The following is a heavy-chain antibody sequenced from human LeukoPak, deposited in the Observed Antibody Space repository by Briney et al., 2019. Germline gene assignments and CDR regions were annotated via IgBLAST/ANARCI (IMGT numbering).Heavy chain of an antibody. V-gene: IGHV3-9*01. J-gene: IGHJ4*02. CDR1: GFTFDDYA. CDR2: ISWNSGSI. D-gene: IGHD3-9*01. CDR3: AKGPLSLDILTGYEYYFDY. Sequence: QSGGSPRLSCAASGFTFDDYAMHWVRQAPGKGLEWVSGISWNSGSIGYADSVKGRFTISRDNAKNSLYLQMNSLRAEDTALYYCAKGPLSLDILTGYEYYFDYWGQGTLVTVSS.